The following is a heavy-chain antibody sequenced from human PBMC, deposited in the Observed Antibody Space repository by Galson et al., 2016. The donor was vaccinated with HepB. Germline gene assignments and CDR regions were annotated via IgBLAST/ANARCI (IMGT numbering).Heavy chain of an antibody. D-gene: IGHD3-3*01. CDR2: MNPNTGYT. CDR1: GFTFTSYD. V-gene: IGHV1-8*01. J-gene: IGHJ4*02. CDR3: AKGRFLHPSDI. Sequence: SVKVSCKASGFTFTSYDINWVRQATGQGLEWMGWMNPNTGYTASAQKFQGRVTMTRNISISTAYMELSSLTSEDTAVYYCAKGRFLHPSDIWGQGTQVTVSS.